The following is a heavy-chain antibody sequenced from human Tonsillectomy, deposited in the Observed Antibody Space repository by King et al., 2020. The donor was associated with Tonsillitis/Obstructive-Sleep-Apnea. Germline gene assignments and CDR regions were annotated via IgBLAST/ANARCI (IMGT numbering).Heavy chain of an antibody. D-gene: IGHD3-10*01. CDR3: ARGGNYYGSGHLYYYGMDV. Sequence: VQLVQSGAEVKKPGASVKVSCKASGYTFTNYGISWVRQAPGQGLEWMGWISAYNGNTNYAQKFQDRVTMTTDTSTSTACMELRSLRSDDTAVYYCARGGNYYGSGHLYYYGMDVWGQGTTVTVSS. CDR2: ISAYNGNT. CDR1: GYTFTNYG. J-gene: IGHJ6*02. V-gene: IGHV1-18*01.